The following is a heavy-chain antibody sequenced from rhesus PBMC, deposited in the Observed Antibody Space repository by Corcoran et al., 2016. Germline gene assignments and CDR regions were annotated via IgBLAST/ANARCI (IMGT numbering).Heavy chain of an antibody. CDR2: GDPEDGEA. CDR3: ATDLGSSSRFDY. D-gene: IGHD6-43*01. Sequence: EVQLVQSGAEVKKPGASVKISCKASGYTFTDYYLHWVRQAPGKGLEWMGRGDPEDGEAKHAQKFQDRVTITADTSTDTAYMELSSLRSEDTAVYYCATDLGSSSRFDYWGQGVLVTVSS. CDR1: GYTFTDYY. J-gene: IGHJ4*01. V-gene: IGHV1-111*02.